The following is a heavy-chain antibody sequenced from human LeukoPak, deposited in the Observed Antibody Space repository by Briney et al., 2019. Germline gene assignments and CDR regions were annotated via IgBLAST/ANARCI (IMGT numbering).Heavy chain of an antibody. CDR3: ARGYDSSGYYYALRDAFDI. V-gene: IGHV4-59*08. CDR2: IYYSGST. Sequence: SETLSLTCTVSGGSISSYYWSWIRQPPGKGLEWIGYIYYSGSTNYNPSLKSRVTISVDTSKNQFSLKLSSVTAADTAVYYCARGYDSSGYYYALRDAFDIWGQGTMVTVSS. J-gene: IGHJ3*02. D-gene: IGHD3-22*01. CDR1: GGSISSYY.